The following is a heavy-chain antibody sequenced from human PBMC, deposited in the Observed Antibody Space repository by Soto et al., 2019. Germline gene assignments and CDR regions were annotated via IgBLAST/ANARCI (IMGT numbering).Heavy chain of an antibody. D-gene: IGHD6-6*01. V-gene: IGHV5-51*01. J-gene: IGHJ6*02. CDR1: GYSFTSYR. Sequence: GESLKISCKGSGYSFTSYRIGWVRQMPGKGLEWMGIIYPGDSDTRYSPSFQGQVTISADKSISTAYLQWSSLKASDTAMYYCARTSSIAARNHHGMDVWGQGXTVTVYS. CDR3: ARTSSIAARNHHGMDV. CDR2: IYPGDSDT.